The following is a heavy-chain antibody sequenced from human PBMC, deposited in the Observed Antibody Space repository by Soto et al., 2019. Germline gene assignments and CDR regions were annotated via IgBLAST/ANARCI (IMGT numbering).Heavy chain of an antibody. V-gene: IGHV4-30-4*01. CDR3: AREDKLRYYDFWSGYYSGGMDV. CDR2: IYYSGST. Sequence: KPSETLSLTCTVSGGSISSGDYYWSWIRQPPGKGLEWIGYIYYSGSTYYNPSLKSRVTISVDTSKNQFSLKLSSVTAADTAVYYCAREDKLRYYDFWSGYYSGGMDVWGQGTTVTVSS. J-gene: IGHJ6*02. CDR1: GGSISSGDYY. D-gene: IGHD3-3*01.